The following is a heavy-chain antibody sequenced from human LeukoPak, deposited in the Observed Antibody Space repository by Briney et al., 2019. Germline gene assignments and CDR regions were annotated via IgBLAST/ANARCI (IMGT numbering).Heavy chain of an antibody. CDR3: ARDEGGGSYYSFDY. Sequence: GGSLRLSCAASGFTFSTYNMNWVRQAPGKGLEWVSVIYSGGSTYYADSVKGRFTISRDNSKNTLYLQMNSLRAEDTAVYYCARDEGGGSYYSFDYWGQGTLVTVSS. V-gene: IGHV3-66*02. J-gene: IGHJ4*02. CDR1: GFTFSTYN. D-gene: IGHD1-26*01. CDR2: IYSGGST.